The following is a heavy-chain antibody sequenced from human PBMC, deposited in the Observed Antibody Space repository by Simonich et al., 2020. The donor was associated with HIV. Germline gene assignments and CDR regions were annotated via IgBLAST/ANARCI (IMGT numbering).Heavy chain of an antibody. D-gene: IGHD6-13*01. CDR2: INTDGSST. V-gene: IGHV3-74*01. CDR3: VRDSRAYSSSWYEGVWGY. Sequence: EVQLVESGGGLVQPGGSLRLSCAVSGFTFSNHWMPWVRQAPGKGLVWVADINTDGSSTAYADAVKGRFTISRDNAQNTLHLRMHSLRAEDTAVYYCVRDSRAYSSSWYEGVWGYWGQGTLVTVSS. J-gene: IGHJ4*02. CDR1: GFTFSNHW.